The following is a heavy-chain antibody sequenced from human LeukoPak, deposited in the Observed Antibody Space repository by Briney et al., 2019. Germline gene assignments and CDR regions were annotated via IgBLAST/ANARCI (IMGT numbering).Heavy chain of an antibody. CDR1: GYTFSGSY. CDR3: ARGYSYGEGVDY. J-gene: IGHJ4*02. Sequence: ASVKVSCKASGYTFSGSYMHWVRQAPGQGLEWMGCINPDTGGTNYAQKFQGRVTMTRDTSISTAYMELSRLKSDDTAVYYCARGYSYGEGVDYWGQGTLVTVSS. D-gene: IGHD5-18*01. CDR2: INPDTGGT. V-gene: IGHV1-2*02.